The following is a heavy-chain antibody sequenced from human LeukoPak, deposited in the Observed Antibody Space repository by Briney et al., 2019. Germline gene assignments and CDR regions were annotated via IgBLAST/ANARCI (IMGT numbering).Heavy chain of an antibody. CDR3: ARDNGPYDY. Sequence: GGSLRLSCAASGFSFNSDWMHWVRQAPGKGLVWVSRINGDGSSTSYADSVKGRFTISRDNVKNTLYLQMNSLRAEDTAVYYCARDNGPYDYWGQGTLVTVSS. J-gene: IGHJ4*02. V-gene: IGHV3-74*01. D-gene: IGHD2-8*01. CDR2: INGDGSST. CDR1: GFSFNSDW.